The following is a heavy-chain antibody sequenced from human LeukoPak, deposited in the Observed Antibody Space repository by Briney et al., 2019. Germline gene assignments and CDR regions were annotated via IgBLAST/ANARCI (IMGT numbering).Heavy chain of an antibody. CDR3: ARDPGRVGATGFLNY. Sequence: GGSLRLSCAASGFTFSSYGMSWVRQDPGKGLEWVSAISGSGGSTYYADSVKGRFTISRDNAKNTLYLQMNSLRAEDTAVYYCARDPGRVGATGFLNYWGQGTLVTVSS. J-gene: IGHJ4*02. CDR1: GFTFSSYG. V-gene: IGHV3-23*01. CDR2: ISGSGGST. D-gene: IGHD1-26*01.